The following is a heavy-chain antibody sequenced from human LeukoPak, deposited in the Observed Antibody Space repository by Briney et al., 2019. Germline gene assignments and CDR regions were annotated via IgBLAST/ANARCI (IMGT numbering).Heavy chain of an antibody. CDR2: ISSSSSYI. CDR3: ARGWADYGSGRYAYFDY. V-gene: IGHV3-21*01. D-gene: IGHD3-10*01. J-gene: IGHJ4*02. Sequence: GGSLRLSSAASGFTFSGYSMNWVRQAPGKGLEWVSSISSSSSYIYYADSVKGRFTISRDNAKNSLYLQMNSLRAEDTAVYYCARGWADYGSGRYAYFDYWGQGTLVTVSS. CDR1: GFTFSGYS.